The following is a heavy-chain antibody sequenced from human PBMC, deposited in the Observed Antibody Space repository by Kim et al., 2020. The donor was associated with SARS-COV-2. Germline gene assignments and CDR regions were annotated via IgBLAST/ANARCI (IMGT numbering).Heavy chain of an antibody. CDR2: ICWNTGST. CDR1: GLTLRGHN. CDR3: GKDVSPGGLDV. J-gene: IGHJ6*02. V-gene: IGHV3-9*01. Sequence: GGSLRLSCAASGLTLRGHNMHWVRQAPGTGLEWVGDICWNTGSTDYADSVKGRFTISRDNAKNSLFLQMNSLRLEDTAFYYWGKDVSPGGLDVGG.